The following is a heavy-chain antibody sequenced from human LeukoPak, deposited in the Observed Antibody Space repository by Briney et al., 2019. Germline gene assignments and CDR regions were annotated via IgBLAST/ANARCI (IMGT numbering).Heavy chain of an antibody. J-gene: IGHJ4*02. CDR2: INPSGGST. CDR1: GYTFTSYY. D-gene: IGHD2-15*01. CDR3: ARDYCSGGSCYSRFDY. Sequence: ASVKVSCKASGYTFTSYYMHWVRQAPGQGLEWMGIINPSGGSTSYARKFQGRVTMTRDTSTSTVYMELSSLRSEDTAVYYCARDYCSGGSCYSRFDYWGQGTLVTVSS. V-gene: IGHV1-46*01.